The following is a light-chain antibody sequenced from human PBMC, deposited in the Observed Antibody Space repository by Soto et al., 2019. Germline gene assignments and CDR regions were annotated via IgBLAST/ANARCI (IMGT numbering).Light chain of an antibody. CDR2: YDS. CDR3: QVWDSRSDHYV. CDR1: NFGSKS. J-gene: IGLJ1*01. Sequence: SYELTQPPSVSVAPGKTARITCGGNNFGSKSVNWYRQKAGQAPPLVIYYDSDRPSGIPERFSGSNSGNTATLTITRVEAGDEADYYCQVWDSRSDHYVFGTGTKLTVL. V-gene: IGLV3-21*04.